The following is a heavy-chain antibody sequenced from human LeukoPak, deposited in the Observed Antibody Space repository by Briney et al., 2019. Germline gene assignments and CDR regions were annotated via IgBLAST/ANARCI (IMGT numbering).Heavy chain of an antibody. CDR1: GFTFSDYY. CDR2: ISSSGSTI. V-gene: IGHV3-11*04. Sequence: AGGSLRLSCAASGFTFSDYYMSWIRQAPGKGLEWVSYISSSGSTIYYADSVKGRFTISRDNSKNTLYLQMNSLRAEDTTVYYCARDSTMGGYFDYWGQGTLVTVSS. D-gene: IGHD3-16*01. J-gene: IGHJ4*02. CDR3: ARDSTMGGYFDY.